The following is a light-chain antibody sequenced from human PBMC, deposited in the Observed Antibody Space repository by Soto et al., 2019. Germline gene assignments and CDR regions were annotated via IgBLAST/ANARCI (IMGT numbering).Light chain of an antibody. CDR2: AAS. V-gene: IGKV1-39*01. Sequence: DIQITQSPSSLSASVGDRVTITCRASQSISKYLHWYQQKPGKAPKLLIYAASSLQSGVPSRFSGSGSGTDFTLTISSLQPEDFATYYCQQRHTTPITFGPGTRPEIK. CDR3: QQRHTTPIT. J-gene: IGKJ5*01. CDR1: QSISKY.